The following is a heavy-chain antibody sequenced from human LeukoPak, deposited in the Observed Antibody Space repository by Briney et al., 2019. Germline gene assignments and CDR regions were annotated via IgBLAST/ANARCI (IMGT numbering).Heavy chain of an antibody. V-gene: IGHV4-34*01. CDR1: GGSFSGYY. CDR2: INHSGTT. D-gene: IGHD3-22*01. Sequence: SETLSLTCGVYGGSFSGYYWSWIRRSPGMGLDWIAEINHSGTTNYNPSFKSRVTISLDTSKNQFSLKLTSVTAADTAVYYCASSRVYYESSGWTYGMDVWGQGTTVTVSS. CDR3: ASSRVYYESSGWTYGMDV. J-gene: IGHJ6*02.